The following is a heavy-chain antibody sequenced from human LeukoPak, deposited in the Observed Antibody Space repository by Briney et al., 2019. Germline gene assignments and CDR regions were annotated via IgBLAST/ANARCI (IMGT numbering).Heavy chain of an antibody. CDR3: AIHCSGGSCYSGYFDY. CDR1: GYSFTSYL. D-gene: IGHD2-15*01. V-gene: IGHV5-51*01. J-gene: IGHJ4*02. Sequence: GESLKISCKGPGYSFTSYLIGWVRQMPGKGLEWMGIIYPGDADTRYRPSFQGQVTISADKSISTAYLQWSSLKASDTAMYYCAIHCSGGSCYSGYFDYWGQGTLVTVSS. CDR2: IYPGDADT.